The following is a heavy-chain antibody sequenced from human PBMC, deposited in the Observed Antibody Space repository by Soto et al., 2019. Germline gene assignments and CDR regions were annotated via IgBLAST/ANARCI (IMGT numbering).Heavy chain of an antibody. D-gene: IGHD5-12*01. Sequence: PGGSLRLSCAASGFRFSGYWISWVRQAPGKGLEWVANIKQDGSEKYYVGSVKGRFAIARDNAKNSLYLQVNSLRAEDTAVYYCAREATRTLDVWGQGTTVTVSS. CDR1: GFRFSGYW. V-gene: IGHV3-7*03. J-gene: IGHJ6*02. CDR3: AREATRTLDV. CDR2: IKQDGSEK.